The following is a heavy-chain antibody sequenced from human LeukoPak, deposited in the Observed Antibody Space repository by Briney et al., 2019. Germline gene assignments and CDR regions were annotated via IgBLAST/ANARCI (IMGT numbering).Heavy chain of an antibody. V-gene: IGHV3-23*01. Sequence: GGSLRLSCAASGFTFSSYAMSWVRQAPGKGLEWDSAISGSGGSTYYADSVKGRFTISRDNSKNTLYLQMNSLRAEDTAVYYCAKNREWELSYFDYWGQGTLVTVSS. CDR1: GFTFSSYA. CDR3: AKNREWELSYFDY. CDR2: ISGSGGST. J-gene: IGHJ4*02. D-gene: IGHD1-26*01.